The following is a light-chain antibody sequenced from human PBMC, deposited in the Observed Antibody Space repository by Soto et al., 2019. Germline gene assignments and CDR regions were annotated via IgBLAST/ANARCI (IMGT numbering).Light chain of an antibody. Sequence: DIQMTQSPSSLSASVGDRVTITCQASQDISNYLNWYQQKPGKAPKLLIYDASNLETGVPSRFSGSGSGTYFTFTISSLQPEDIATYYCQQYDNLPPLFTFGPGTKVDIK. J-gene: IGKJ3*01. CDR1: QDISNY. CDR3: QQYDNLPPLFT. CDR2: DAS. V-gene: IGKV1-33*01.